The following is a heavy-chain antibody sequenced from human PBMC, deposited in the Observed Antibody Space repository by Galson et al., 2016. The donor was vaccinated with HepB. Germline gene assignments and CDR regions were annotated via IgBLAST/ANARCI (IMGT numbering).Heavy chain of an antibody. CDR1: GFTFSRYG. CDR3: AREMHVAAAAAFDF. D-gene: IGHD6-13*01. J-gene: IGHJ4*02. Sequence: SLRLSCAASGFTFSRYGIHWVRQAPGKGLEWVAVISYDGSFKYYADSVKGRFTISRDNAKSSLYLQMNGLKVEDTAVYYCAREMHVAAAAAFDFWGRGTLVTVSS. CDR2: ISYDGSFK. V-gene: IGHV3-30*03.